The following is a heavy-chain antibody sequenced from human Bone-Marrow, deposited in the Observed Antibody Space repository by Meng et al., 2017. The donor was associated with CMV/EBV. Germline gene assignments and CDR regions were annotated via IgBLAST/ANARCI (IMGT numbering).Heavy chain of an antibody. CDR2: INPNSGGT. Sequence: ASVKVFCKASGYTFTGYYMHWVRQAPGQGLEWMGWINPNSGGTNYAQKFQGRVTMTRDTSISTAYMELSRLRSDDTAVYYCARDLRKGLRRGSYDYFDYWGQGTLVTVSS. D-gene: IGHD1-26*01. J-gene: IGHJ4*02. CDR3: ARDLRKGLRRGSYDYFDY. CDR1: GYTFTGYY. V-gene: IGHV1-2*02.